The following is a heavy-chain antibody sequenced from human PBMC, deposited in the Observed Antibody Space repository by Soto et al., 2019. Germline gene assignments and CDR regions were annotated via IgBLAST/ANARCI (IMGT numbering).Heavy chain of an antibody. J-gene: IGHJ4*02. CDR3: AKPPDYTWNDY. Sequence: EVQLLESGGDLVQPGGSLRLSCAASGFTFSSYAMSWVRQAPGKGLEWISAVSGSGGSTYYADSVKGRFTISRDNSKDTLYLQMNYLRAEDTAVYYCAKPPDYTWNDYWGQGPLVTVSS. D-gene: IGHD1-20*01. CDR1: GFTFSSYA. CDR2: VSGSGGST. V-gene: IGHV3-23*01.